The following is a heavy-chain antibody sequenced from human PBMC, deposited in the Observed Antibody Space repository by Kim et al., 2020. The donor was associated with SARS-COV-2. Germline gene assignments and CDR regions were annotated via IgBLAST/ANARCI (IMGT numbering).Heavy chain of an antibody. Sequence: GGSLRLSCAASGFTFSSYSMNWVRQAPGKGLEWVSSISSSSSYIYYADSVKGRFTISRDNAKNSLYLQMNSLRAEDTAVYYCARVRYYYGSGSPDAFDIWGQGTMVTVSS. CDR3: ARVRYYYGSGSPDAFDI. J-gene: IGHJ3*02. CDR1: GFTFSSYS. D-gene: IGHD3-10*01. V-gene: IGHV3-21*01. CDR2: ISSSSSYI.